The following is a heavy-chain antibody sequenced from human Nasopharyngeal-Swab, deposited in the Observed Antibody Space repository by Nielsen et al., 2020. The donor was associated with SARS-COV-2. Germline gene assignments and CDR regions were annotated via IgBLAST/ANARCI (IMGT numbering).Heavy chain of an antibody. CDR1: GYTFTSYG. Sequence: ASVKVSCKASGYTFTSYGISWVRQAPGQGLEWMGWISAYNGNTNYAQKLQGRVTMTTDTSTSTAYMELRSLRSDDTAVYYCARDRIIQPQYYYYGMDVWGQGTTVTVSS. D-gene: IGHD3-3*01. V-gene: IGHV1-18*01. CDR3: ARDRIIQPQYYYYGMDV. J-gene: IGHJ6*02. CDR2: ISAYNGNT.